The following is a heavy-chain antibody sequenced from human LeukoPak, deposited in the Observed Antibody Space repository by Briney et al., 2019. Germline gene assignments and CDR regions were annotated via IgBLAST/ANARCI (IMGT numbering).Heavy chain of an antibody. J-gene: IGHJ3*02. CDR3: ALGNCPTTSCYPGVAFDI. D-gene: IGHD2-2*01. CDR2: IYYSRNT. CDR1: GGSISSYY. Sequence: PSETLSLTCTVSGGSISSYYWSWIRQPPGKGLEWIGYIYYSRNTNYNPSLQSRVTISVDTSKNQFSLKLTSVTAADTAVYYCALGNCPTTSCYPGVAFDIWGQGTMVTVSS. V-gene: IGHV4-59*08.